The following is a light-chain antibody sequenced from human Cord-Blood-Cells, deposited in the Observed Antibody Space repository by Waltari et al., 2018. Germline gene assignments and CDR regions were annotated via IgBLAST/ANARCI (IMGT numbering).Light chain of an antibody. CDR3: MQALQTLT. V-gene: IGKV2-28*01. CDR1: QSLLHSSGYNY. J-gene: IGKJ2*01. CDR2: LGS. Sequence: DMEMAQSPLSLPVTSGEPAYISCRSSQSLLHSSGYNYLDWYLQKPGQSPQILIYLGSNRASGVPDRFSGSGSGTDFTLKIIRVEAEDVGVYYCMQALQTLTFGQGTKLEIK.